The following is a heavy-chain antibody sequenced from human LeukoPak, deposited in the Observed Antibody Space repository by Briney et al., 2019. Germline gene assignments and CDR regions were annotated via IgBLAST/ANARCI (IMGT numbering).Heavy chain of an antibody. CDR2: IYYSGST. Sequence: SETLSLTCTVSGGSISSYYWSWIRQPPGKGLEWIGYIYYSGSTNYNPSLKSRVTISVDTSKNQFSLKLSSVTAADTAVYYCARLGYYGSGSYGAIPYCYYYGMDVWGQGTTVTVSS. CDR3: ARLGYYGSGSYGAIPYCYYYGMDV. J-gene: IGHJ6*02. D-gene: IGHD3-10*01. CDR1: GGSISSYY. V-gene: IGHV4-59*08.